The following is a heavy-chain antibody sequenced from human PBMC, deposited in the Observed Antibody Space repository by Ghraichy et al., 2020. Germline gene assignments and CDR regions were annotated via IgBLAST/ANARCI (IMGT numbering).Heavy chain of an antibody. V-gene: IGHV4-34*01. J-gene: IGHJ6*02. CDR1: GGSFSGYY. D-gene: IGHD5-12*01. CDR3: ARERVSIGGYSGYDRWGVYYYGMDV. CDR2: INHSGST. Sequence: SQTLSLTCAVYGGSFSGYYWSWIRQPPGKGLEWIGEINHSGSTNYNPSLKSRVTISVDTSKNQFSLKLSSVTAADTAVYYCARERVSIGGYSGYDRWGVYYYGMDVWGQGTTVTVSS.